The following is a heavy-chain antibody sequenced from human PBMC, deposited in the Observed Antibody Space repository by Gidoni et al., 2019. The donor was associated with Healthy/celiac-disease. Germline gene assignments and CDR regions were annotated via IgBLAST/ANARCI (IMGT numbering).Heavy chain of an antibody. V-gene: IGHV4-59*01. CDR3: ARGRDDSSGYYFLPKNNWFDP. J-gene: IGHJ5*02. CDR2: IYYSGST. Sequence: QVQLQESGPGLVKPSETLSLTCTVSGGSISSYYWSWIRQPPGKGLEWIGYIYYSGSTNYNPSLKSRVTISVDTSKNQFSLKLSSVTAADTGVYYCARGRDDSSGYYFLPKNNWFDPWGQGTLVTVSS. CDR1: GGSISSYY. D-gene: IGHD3-22*01.